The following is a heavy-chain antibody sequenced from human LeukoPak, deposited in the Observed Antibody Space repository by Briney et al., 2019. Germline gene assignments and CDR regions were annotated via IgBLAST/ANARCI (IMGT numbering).Heavy chain of an antibody. CDR2: IRYDGTNK. Sequence: GGSLRLSCAASGFTFSNYGMHWVRQAPGKGLEWVAFIRYDGTNKYYTDSVEGRFTISRDKSKNTLYLQMNSLRAEDTAVYYCARIGVVQLWLYFNYWGQGTLVTVSS. V-gene: IGHV3-30*02. CDR1: GFTFSNYG. CDR3: ARIGVVQLWLYFNY. D-gene: IGHD5-18*01. J-gene: IGHJ4*02.